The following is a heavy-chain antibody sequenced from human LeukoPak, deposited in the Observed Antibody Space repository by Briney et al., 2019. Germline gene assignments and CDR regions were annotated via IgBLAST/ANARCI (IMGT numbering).Heavy chain of an antibody. CDR1: GYTVTAHY. V-gene: IGHV1-2*02. CDR2: IDPNSGGT. Sequence: ASVKVSCKSSGYTVTAHYILWVRQAPGQGLEWMGWIDPNSGGTNYAQKFLGSVTMTGDTSINTAFMELSRLRSDDTAIYYCARGRGTTMVRGVITNYFDLWGRGSLVTVSS. J-gene: IGHJ2*01. D-gene: IGHD3-10*01. CDR3: ARGRGTTMVRGVITNYFDL.